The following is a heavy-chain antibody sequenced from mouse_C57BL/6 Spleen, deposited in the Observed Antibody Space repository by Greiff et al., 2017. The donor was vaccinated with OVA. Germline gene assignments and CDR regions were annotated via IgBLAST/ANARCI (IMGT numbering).Heavy chain of an antibody. Sequence: VQLQQSGPGLVAPSQSLSITCTASGFSLTSYGVSWVRQPPGKGLEWLGVIWGDGSTNYHSALISRLSISKDNSKGQVFLKLNSLQTDGAATYYCAKDGSSYVGAYWGQGTLVTVSA. CDR2: IWGDGST. CDR3: AKDGSSYVGAY. D-gene: IGHD1-1*01. J-gene: IGHJ3*01. V-gene: IGHV2-3*01. CDR1: GFSLTSYG.